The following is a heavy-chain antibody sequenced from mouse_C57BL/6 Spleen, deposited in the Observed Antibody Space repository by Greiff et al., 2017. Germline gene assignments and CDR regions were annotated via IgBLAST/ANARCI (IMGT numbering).Heavy chain of an antibody. Sequence: VQLQQSGPELVKPGASVKIPCKASGYTFTDYNMDWVKQSHGKSLEWIGDINPNNGGTIYNQKFKGKATLTVDKSSSTAYMELRSLTSEDTAVYYCARADDYFWFAYWGQGTLVTVSA. CDR2: INPNNGGT. CDR1: GYTFTDYN. V-gene: IGHV1-18*01. CDR3: ARADDYFWFAY. J-gene: IGHJ3*01. D-gene: IGHD2-4*01.